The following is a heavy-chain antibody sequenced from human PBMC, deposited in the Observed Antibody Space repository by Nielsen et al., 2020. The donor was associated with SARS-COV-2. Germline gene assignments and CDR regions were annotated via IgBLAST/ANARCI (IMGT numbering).Heavy chain of an antibody. CDR3: AKSSGYDAYYYYGMDV. D-gene: IGHD5-12*01. V-gene: IGHV5-51*01. CDR1: GYSFTSYW. Sequence: GESLKISCKGSGYSFTSYWIGWVRQMPGKGLEWMGIIYPGDSYTNYSPSFQGHVTISADKSISTAYLQWSSLKASDTAMYYCAKSSGYDAYYYYGMDVWGQGTTVTVSS. J-gene: IGHJ6*02. CDR2: IYPGDSYT.